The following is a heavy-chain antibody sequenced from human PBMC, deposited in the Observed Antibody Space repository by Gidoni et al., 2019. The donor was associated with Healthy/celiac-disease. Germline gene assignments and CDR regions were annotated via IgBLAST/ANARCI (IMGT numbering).Heavy chain of an antibody. CDR2: INHSGST. J-gene: IGHJ3*02. Sequence: QVQLQQWGAGLLKPSETLSLTCAVYGGSFSGYYWSWIRQPPGKGLEWIGEINHSGSTNYNPSLKSRVTISVDTSKNQFSLKLSSVTAADTAVYYCARGALRRILEWPYKRPNAFDIWGQGTMVTVSS. V-gene: IGHV4-34*01. D-gene: IGHD3-3*01. CDR3: ARGALRRILEWPYKRPNAFDI. CDR1: GGSFSGYY.